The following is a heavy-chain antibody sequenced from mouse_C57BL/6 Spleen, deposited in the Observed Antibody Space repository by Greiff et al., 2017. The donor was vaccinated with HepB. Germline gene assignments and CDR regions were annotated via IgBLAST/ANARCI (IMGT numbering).Heavy chain of an antibody. D-gene: IGHD1-1*01. J-gene: IGHJ3*01. CDR3: SGRSFAY. Sequence: VKLQQPGAELVRPGTSVKLSCKASGYTFTSYWMHWVKQRPGQGLEWIGVIDPSDSYTNYNQKFKGKATLTVDTSSSTAYMQLSSLTSEDSAVYYCSGRSFAYWGQGTLVTVSA. CDR2: IDPSDSYT. CDR1: GYTFTSYW. V-gene: IGHV1-59*01.